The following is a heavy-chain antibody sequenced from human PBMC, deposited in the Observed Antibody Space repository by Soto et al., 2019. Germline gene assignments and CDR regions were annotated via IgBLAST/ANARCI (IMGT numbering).Heavy chain of an antibody. J-gene: IGHJ4*02. CDR2: INSDASHT. CDR3: ARERYSYGPYYFDY. V-gene: IGHV3-74*01. CDR1: GFTFSTYW. Sequence: GSLRLSCAASGFTFSTYWMHWIRQVPGKGLEWVSPINSDASHTYYADSVKGRFTISRDNAKNSLYLQMNSLRAEDTAVYYCARERYSYGPYYFDYWGQGTLVTVSS. D-gene: IGHD5-18*01.